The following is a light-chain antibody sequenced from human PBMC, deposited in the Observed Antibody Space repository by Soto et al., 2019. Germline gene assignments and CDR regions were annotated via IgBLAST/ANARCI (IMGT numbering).Light chain of an antibody. J-gene: IGLJ1*01. CDR2: NND. CDR3: AAWDDSLNDYV. V-gene: IGLV1-44*01. Sequence: QLVLTQPPSASGTPGQRVTISCSGSSSNIGSNTVNWYQQLPGTAPKLRIYNNDQRPSGVPDRFSGSKSATSASLAISGLQSEDEADYYCAAWDDSLNDYVFGTGTKLTVL. CDR1: SSNIGSNT.